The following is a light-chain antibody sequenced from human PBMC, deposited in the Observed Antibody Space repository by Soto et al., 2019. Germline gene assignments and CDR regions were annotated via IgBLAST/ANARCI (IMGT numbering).Light chain of an antibody. Sequence: IQMAQSPSSLSASAGDRVIITCRASHDVGHELSWYQQRPGNAPKLLIYAASTLDSGVPPRFSGSGSGTVFSLTISSLHPEDFATYFCLQGYILPRTFGQGTTVEI. CDR2: AAS. CDR3: LQGYILPRT. J-gene: IGKJ1*01. CDR1: HDVGHE. V-gene: IGKV1-6*01.